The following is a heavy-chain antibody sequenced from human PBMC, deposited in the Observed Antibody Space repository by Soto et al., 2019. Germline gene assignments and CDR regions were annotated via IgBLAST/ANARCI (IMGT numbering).Heavy chain of an antibody. V-gene: IGHV3-7*05. CDR2: IKQDGREQ. CDR3: AREAV. CDR1: GFTFSGYW. Sequence: ELQLVESGGGLVQPGGSLRLSCAASGFTFSGYWMSWVRQAPGKGLEWVANIKQDGREQFYVDSVKGRFTISRDNAKNSLYLQMNCLRAEDTAVYYCAREAVWGQGTTVTVSS. J-gene: IGHJ6*02.